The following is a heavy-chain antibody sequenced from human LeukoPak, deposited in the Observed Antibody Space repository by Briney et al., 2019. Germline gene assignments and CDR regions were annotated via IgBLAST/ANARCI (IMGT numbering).Heavy chain of an antibody. V-gene: IGHV3-15*07. Sequence: GGSLRLSCAASSFTFSNAWMNWVRQAPGKGLEWVGRIKSKTDGGTTDYAAPVKGRFTISRDDSKNTLYLRMNSLKTEDTAVYYCTTDSLNSGSYGDFDYWGQGTLVTVSS. CDR1: SFTFSNAW. J-gene: IGHJ4*02. D-gene: IGHD1-26*01. CDR3: TTDSLNSGSYGDFDY. CDR2: IKSKTDGGTT.